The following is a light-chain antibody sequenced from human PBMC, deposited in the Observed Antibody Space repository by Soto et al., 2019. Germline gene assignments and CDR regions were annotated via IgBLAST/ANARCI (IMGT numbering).Light chain of an antibody. V-gene: IGLV2-14*01. J-gene: IGLJ3*02. Sequence: QSALTQPASVYGSPGQSIAISCTGTSSDVGGYNYVSWYQQHPGKAPKLMIYDVSNRTSGVSDRFSGSKSGNTASLTISGLQAEDEADYYCSSYTSASTRRFGGGTKLTVL. CDR2: DVS. CDR3: SSYTSASTRR. CDR1: SSDVGGYNY.